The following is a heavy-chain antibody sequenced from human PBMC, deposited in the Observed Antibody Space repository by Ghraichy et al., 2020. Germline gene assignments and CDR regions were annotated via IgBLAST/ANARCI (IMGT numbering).Heavy chain of an antibody. V-gene: IGHV1-46*01. CDR1: GYTFTSYY. J-gene: IGHJ5*02. D-gene: IGHD6-19*01. CDR3: ARRGGSYSSGWYYWFDP. CDR2: INPGGDNT. Sequence: ASVKVSCKASGYTFTSYYMHWVRQAPGQGLEWMGMINPGGDNTGYAQKFQGRVTMTRDTPTSTVYMELSSLIAEDTAVYYCARRGGSYSSGWYYWFDPWGQGTLVTVSS.